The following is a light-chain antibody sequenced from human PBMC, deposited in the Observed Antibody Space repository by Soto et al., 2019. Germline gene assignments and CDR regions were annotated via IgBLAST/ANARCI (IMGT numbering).Light chain of an antibody. Sequence: DIQMSKSPSSLSASVRDRVTITWRASQSISNYLNLYQQKPGKAPKRLIYAASSLQSGVPSRFSGSRSGTEFTLTISSLQPEDFATYYCLQHNSYPLTFGQGTKVDVK. V-gene: IGKV1-17*01. J-gene: IGKJ1*01. CDR2: AAS. CDR3: LQHNSYPLT. CDR1: QSISNY.